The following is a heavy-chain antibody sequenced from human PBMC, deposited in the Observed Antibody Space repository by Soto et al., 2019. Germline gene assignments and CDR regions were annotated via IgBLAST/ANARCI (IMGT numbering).Heavy chain of an antibody. CDR2: ISWDGGST. Sequence: GGSLRLSCAASGFTFDDYTMHWVRQAPGKGLEWVSLISWDGGSTYYADSVKGRFTISRDNSKNSLYLQMNSLRTEDTALYYCAKDLLPTDYYYGMDVWGQGTTVTVSS. CDR1: GFTFDDYT. J-gene: IGHJ6*02. CDR3: AKDLLPTDYYYGMDV. V-gene: IGHV3-43*01. D-gene: IGHD4-17*01.